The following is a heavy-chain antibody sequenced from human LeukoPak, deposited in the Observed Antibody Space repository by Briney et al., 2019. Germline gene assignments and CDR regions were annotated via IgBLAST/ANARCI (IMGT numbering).Heavy chain of an antibody. CDR1: GFTFSRYE. J-gene: IGHJ4*02. D-gene: IGHD6-19*01. V-gene: IGHV3-48*03. CDR2: ISRSGDTI. CDR3: ARRGWYGYYFDY. Sequence: GGSLRLSCAASGFTFSRYEMNWVRQAPGKGLEWVSYISRSGDTIYFADSVKGRFTISRDNAKNSLDLQMNSLRAEDTAVYYCARRGWYGYYFDYWGQGTLVTVSS.